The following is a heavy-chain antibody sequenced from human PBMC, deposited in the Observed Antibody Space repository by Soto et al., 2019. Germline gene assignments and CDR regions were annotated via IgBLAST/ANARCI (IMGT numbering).Heavy chain of an antibody. D-gene: IGHD2-8*01. CDR1: GGSFSSSSHY. J-gene: IGHJ4*01. CDR2: IYYDGRT. Sequence: PSETLSLTCTVSGGSFSSSSHYWVWIRHPPGKGLEWVGSIYYDGRTYYNASLKSRVTISVDTSKNQFSLKVNSVTVADTAVYYCARRSHTNWPAYWGHGTQVTVS. V-gene: IGHV4-39*01. CDR3: ARRSHTNWPAY.